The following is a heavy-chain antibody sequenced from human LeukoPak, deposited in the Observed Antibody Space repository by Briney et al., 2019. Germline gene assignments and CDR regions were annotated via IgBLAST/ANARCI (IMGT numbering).Heavy chain of an antibody. D-gene: IGHD6-6*01. J-gene: IGHJ4*02. CDR2: IKQDGSEK. Sequence: GGSLRLSCAASGFTFSSYWMSWVRQAPGKGLEWVANIKQDGSEKYYVDSVKGRFTISRDNAKNSLYLQMNSLRAEDTAVYYCARDGVASSSSLPGPDYWGQGTLVTVSS. CDR1: GFTFSSYW. V-gene: IGHV3-7*01. CDR3: ARDGVASSSSLPGPDY.